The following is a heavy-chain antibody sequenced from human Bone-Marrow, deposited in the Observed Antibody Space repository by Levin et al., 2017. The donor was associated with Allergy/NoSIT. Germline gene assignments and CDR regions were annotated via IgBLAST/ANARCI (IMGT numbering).Heavy chain of an antibody. J-gene: IGHJ4*02. CDR3: EGSWT. CDR2: ISGGGGGT. CDR1: GFTVGTYA. D-gene: IGHD1-1*01. Sequence: LSLTCAASGFTVGTYAMGWVRQSPGKPLEWVSGISGGGGGTHYADFARGRFIISRDTSKNTLSLEMNDLRAEDTAVYHCEGSWTWGQGTLVTVSS. V-gene: IGHV3-23*01.